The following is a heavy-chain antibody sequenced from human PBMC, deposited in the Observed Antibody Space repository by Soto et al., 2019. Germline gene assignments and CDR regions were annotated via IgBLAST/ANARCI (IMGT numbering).Heavy chain of an antibody. CDR3: ARPARPYYYYGMDV. CDR1: GGTFSSYA. J-gene: IGHJ6*02. CDR2: TIPLFGTA. Sequence: ASVKVSCKASGGTFSSYAISWVRQAPGQGLEWMGGTIPLFGTANYAQKFQGRVTITADESTSTAYMELSSLRSEDTAVYYCARPARPYYYYGMDVWGQGTTVTVSS. V-gene: IGHV1-69*13.